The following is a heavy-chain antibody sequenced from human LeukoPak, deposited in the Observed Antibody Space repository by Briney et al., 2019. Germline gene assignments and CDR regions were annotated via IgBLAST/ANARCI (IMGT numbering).Heavy chain of an antibody. CDR1: GGSISSYY. CDR2: IYYSGST. D-gene: IGHD6-13*01. CDR3: ARDQSSSWLDWFDP. Sequence: SETLSLTCTVSGGSISSYYWSWIRQPPGKGLEWIGYIYYSGSTNYNPSLKSRVTISVKTSKNQFSLKLSSVTAADTAVYYCARDQSSSWLDWFDPWGQGTLVTVSS. J-gene: IGHJ5*02. V-gene: IGHV4-59*01.